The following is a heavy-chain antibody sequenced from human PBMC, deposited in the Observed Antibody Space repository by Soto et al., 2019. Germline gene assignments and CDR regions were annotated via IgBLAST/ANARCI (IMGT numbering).Heavy chain of an antibody. J-gene: IGHJ5*02. Sequence: QVQLQESGPGLVKPSETLSLTCTVSGGSVSSGSYYWSWIRQPPGKGLEWIGYIYYSGSTNYNPSLKSRDTISVDTSKTQFSLKPSTVTAADPAVYYCARTTQKDPPAYCGGECDWRFDPWGQGTLVTVSS. CDR1: GGSVSSGSYY. V-gene: IGHV4-61*01. CDR2: IYYSGST. D-gene: IGHD2-21*01. CDR3: ARTTQKDPPAYCGGECDWRFDP.